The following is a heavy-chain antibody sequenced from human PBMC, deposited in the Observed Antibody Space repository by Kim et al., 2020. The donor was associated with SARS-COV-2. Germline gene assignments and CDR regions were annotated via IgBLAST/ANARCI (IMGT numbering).Heavy chain of an antibody. Sequence: GGSLRLSCAASGFTFRSYGMDWVRQAPGKGLEWISYISTSSSTIYYTDSVKGRFTISRDNAKNSLYLQMNSLRDEDTAVYYCAGDVRLSAGGTGWFDAWGQGTVVTVSS. CDR1: GFTFRSYG. V-gene: IGHV3-48*02. D-gene: IGHD6-13*01. CDR2: ISTSSSTI. CDR3: AGDVRLSAGGTGWFDA. J-gene: IGHJ5*02.